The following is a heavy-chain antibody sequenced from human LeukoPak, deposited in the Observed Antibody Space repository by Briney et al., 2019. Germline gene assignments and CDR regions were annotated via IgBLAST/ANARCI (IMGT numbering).Heavy chain of an antibody. D-gene: IGHD1-26*01. J-gene: IGHJ5*02. CDR1: GYSFTNYW. V-gene: IGHV5-51*01. CDR3: ARLVNTPYNWFDP. Sequence: GESLKISCKGSGYSFTNYWIGWVRQMPGKGLEWVGLIYPGESDIRYSPSFQGQVTISADKSISTAYLQWSSLKASDTAMYYCARLVNTPYNWFDPWGQGTLVTVSS. CDR2: IYPGESDI.